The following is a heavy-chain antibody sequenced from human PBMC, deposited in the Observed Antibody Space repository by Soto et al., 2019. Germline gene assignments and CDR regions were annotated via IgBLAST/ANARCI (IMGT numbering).Heavy chain of an antibody. CDR2: ISNAGDDK. D-gene: IGHD3-22*01. CDR3: AKDLSAHYYDSSGYFPFDY. CDR1: GFTFSSYS. J-gene: IGHJ4*02. V-gene: IGHV3-30-3*01. Sequence: GGSLRLSCAASGFTFSSYSMHWVRQAPGKGLEWVAVISNAGDDKHYADSVKGRFTISRDNSKNTLYLQMNSLRAEDTAVYYCAKDLSAHYYDSSGYFPFDYWGQGTLVTVSS.